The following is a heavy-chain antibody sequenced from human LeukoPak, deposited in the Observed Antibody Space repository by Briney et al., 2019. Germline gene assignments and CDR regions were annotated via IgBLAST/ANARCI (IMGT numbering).Heavy chain of an antibody. CDR2: IIPILGIA. J-gene: IGHJ4*02. V-gene: IGHV1-69*04. Sequence: SVKVSCKASGGIFSSYAISWVRQAPGQGLEWMGRIIPILGIANYAQKFQGRVTITADKSTSTAYMELSSLRSEDTAVYYCARVPLTMIVAGSYFDYWGQGTLVTVSS. CDR1: GGIFSSYA. CDR3: ARVPLTMIVAGSYFDY. D-gene: IGHD3-22*01.